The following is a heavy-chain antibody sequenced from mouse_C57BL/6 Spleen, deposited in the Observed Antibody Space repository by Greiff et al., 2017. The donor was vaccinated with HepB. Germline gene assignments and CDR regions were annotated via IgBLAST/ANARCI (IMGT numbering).Heavy chain of an antibody. CDR1: GFSLTSYG. Sequence: QVHVKQSGPGLVQPSQSLSITCTVSGFSLTSYGVHWVRQSPGKGLEWLGVLWRGGSTDYNAAFMSRLSITKDNSKSQVFFKMNSLQADDTAIYYCAVYGSSPAWFAYWGQGTLVTVSA. J-gene: IGHJ3*01. CDR2: LWRGGST. D-gene: IGHD1-1*01. V-gene: IGHV2-5*01. CDR3: AVYGSSPAWFAY.